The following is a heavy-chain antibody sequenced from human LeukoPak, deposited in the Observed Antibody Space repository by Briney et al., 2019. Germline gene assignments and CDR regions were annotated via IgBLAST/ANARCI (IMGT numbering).Heavy chain of an antibody. V-gene: IGHV4-59*01. CDR3: ARAPSDIVVVPAAPPRYYYYGMDV. CDR2: IYYSGST. Sequence: SETLSLTCTVSGGSISSYYWSWIRQPPGKGLEWIGYIYYSGSTNYNPSLKSRVTISVDTSKSQFSLKLSSVTAADTAVYYCARAPSDIVVVPAAPPRYYYYGMDVWGKGTTVTVSS. D-gene: IGHD2-2*01. J-gene: IGHJ6*04. CDR1: GGSISSYY.